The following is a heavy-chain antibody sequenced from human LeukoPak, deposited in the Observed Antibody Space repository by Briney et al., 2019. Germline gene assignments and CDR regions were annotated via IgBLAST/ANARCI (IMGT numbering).Heavy chain of an antibody. CDR1: GGTFSGYA. D-gene: IGHD2-15*01. V-gene: IGHV1-69*01. Sequence: SVKVTCKAFGGTFSGYAISWVRQAPGQGLEWMGGIIPIFGTANYAQKFQGRVTITADESTSTAYMELSSLRSEDTAVYYCASPGDPYCSGGSCLANYWGQGTLVTVSS. CDR2: IIPIFGTA. J-gene: IGHJ4*02. CDR3: ASPGDPYCSGGSCLANY.